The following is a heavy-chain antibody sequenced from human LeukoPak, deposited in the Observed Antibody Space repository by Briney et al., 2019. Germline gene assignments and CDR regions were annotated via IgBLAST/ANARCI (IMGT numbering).Heavy chain of an antibody. Sequence: GASVKVSCKASGYIFTSYVISWVRQAPGQGLEWMGWISIYNGKTNYAQKFRGRVTMTTDTSTSTAFMELRSLRSDDTAVYYCAKVISVATGKYYFDYWGQGTLVTVSS. J-gene: IGHJ4*02. CDR2: ISIYNGKT. CDR1: GYIFTSYV. V-gene: IGHV1-18*01. D-gene: IGHD5-12*01. CDR3: AKVISVATGKYYFDY.